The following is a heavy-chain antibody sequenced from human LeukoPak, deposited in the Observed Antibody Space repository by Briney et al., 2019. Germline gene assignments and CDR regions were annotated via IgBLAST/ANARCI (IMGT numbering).Heavy chain of an antibody. D-gene: IGHD5-24*01. CDR2: VDPEDGGT. J-gene: IGHJ4*02. V-gene: IGHV1-69-2*01. CDR1: GYTFTDYY. CDR3: ATAPRGGWLQPFDY. Sequence: ATVKISCKASGYTFTDYYMHWVQQAPGKGLEWMGRVDPEDGGTIYAEKFQGRVTITADTSTDTAYMELSSLRSEDTAVYYCATAPRGGWLQPFDYWGQGTPVNVSS.